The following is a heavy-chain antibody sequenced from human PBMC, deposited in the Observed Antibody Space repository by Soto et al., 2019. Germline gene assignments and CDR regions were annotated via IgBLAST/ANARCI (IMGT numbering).Heavy chain of an antibody. CDR2: IYYDGST. CDR3: ARGGWYVDY. CDR1: GGSMSGNY. Sequence: SQTLSLTCTVSGGSMSGNYWSWIRQPPGKGLEYIGYIYYDGSTNYNPSLKSRVTISVDTSKNQFSLKLTSVTAADTAVYFCARGGWYVDYWGQGTLVTVS. V-gene: IGHV4-59*01. J-gene: IGHJ4*02. D-gene: IGHD6-19*01.